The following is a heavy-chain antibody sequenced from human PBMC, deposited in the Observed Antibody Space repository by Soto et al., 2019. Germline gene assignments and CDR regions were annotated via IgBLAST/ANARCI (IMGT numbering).Heavy chain of an antibody. J-gene: IGHJ6*02. D-gene: IGHD2-21*02. CDR2: IPQDGVDG. CDR1: GFTFSMYS. V-gene: IGHV3-7*03. CDR3: ARDHLILPAHDFFYGSDV. Sequence: LRLSCEVSGFTFSMYSMSWVRQSPGKGLEWVAKIPQDGVDGHYADSVKGRFTISRDNGKNSLYLQLNNLRAEDTAVYYCARDHLILPAHDFFYGSDVWGRGATVTVSS.